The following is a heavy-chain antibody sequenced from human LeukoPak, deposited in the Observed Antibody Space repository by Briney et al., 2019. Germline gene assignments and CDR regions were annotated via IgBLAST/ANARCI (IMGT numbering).Heavy chain of an antibody. J-gene: IGHJ4*02. D-gene: IGHD6-13*01. V-gene: IGHV3-33*06. CDR1: GFIFSSYG. CDR2: IWEDGRNK. Sequence: GRSLRLSCVASGFIFSSYGMHWVRQAPGKGLEWVAVIWEDGRNKYYADSVKGRFTISRDNSKNTQFLQMNSLRVEDTAIYYCAKDAAGPEYWGQGTLVTVSS. CDR3: AKDAAGPEY.